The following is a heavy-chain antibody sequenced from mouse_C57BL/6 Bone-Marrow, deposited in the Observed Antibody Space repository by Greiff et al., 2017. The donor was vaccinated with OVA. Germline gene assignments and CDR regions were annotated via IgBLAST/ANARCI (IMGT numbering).Heavy chain of an antibody. CDR3: ARSGFITTCPS. V-gene: IGHV1-82*01. Sequence: QVRLQQSGPELVKPGASVKISCKASGYAFSSSWMNWVTQRHGKGLEWIGRIYPGDGDTNYTGKFKGTAPLTADKASSTSSMQLSSLTSEDSAVYFCARSGFITTCPSWGQGTLVTVSA. J-gene: IGHJ3*01. CDR1: GYAFSSSW. CDR2: IYPGDGDT. D-gene: IGHD1-1*01.